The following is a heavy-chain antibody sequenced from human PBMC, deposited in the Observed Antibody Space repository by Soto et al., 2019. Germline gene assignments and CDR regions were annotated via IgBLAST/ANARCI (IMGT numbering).Heavy chain of an antibody. D-gene: IGHD3-3*01. CDR3: ARDLLVFGVVRFYYYGMDV. CDR1: GFTFSSYG. Sequence: GGSLRLSCAASGFTFSSYGMHWVRQAPGKGLEWVAVIWYDGSNKYYADSVKGRFTISRDNSKNTLYLQMNSLRAEDTAVYYCARDLLVFGVVRFYYYGMDVWGQGTTVTVSS. V-gene: IGHV3-33*01. CDR2: IWYDGSNK. J-gene: IGHJ6*02.